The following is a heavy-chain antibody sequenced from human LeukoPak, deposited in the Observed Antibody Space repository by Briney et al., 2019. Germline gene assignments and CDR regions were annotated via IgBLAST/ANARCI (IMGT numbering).Heavy chain of an antibody. D-gene: IGHD1-7*01. J-gene: IGHJ4*02. CDR2: ISGSGGST. CDR3: AKDPYNWNYYFDY. CDR1: GFTFSSYA. V-gene: IGHV3-23*01. Sequence: GGSLRLSCAASGFTFSSYAMSWVRQAPGKGLEWVSAISGSGGSTYYADSVRGRFTISRDNSKNTLYLQMSSLRAEDTAVYYCAKDPYNWNYYFDYWGQGTLVTVSS.